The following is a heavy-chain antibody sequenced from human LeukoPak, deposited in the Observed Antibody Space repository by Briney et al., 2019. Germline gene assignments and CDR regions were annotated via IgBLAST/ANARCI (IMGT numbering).Heavy chain of an antibody. CDR1: GFTFSSYW. V-gene: IGHV3-74*01. D-gene: IGHD2-21*02. J-gene: IGHJ4*02. Sequence: GGSLRLSCAASGFTFSSYWMHWVRQAPGKGLVWVSRINSDGSSTSYADSVKGRFTISRGNAKNTLYLQMNSLRAEDTAVYYCARYCGGDCKPHWGQGTLVTVSS. CDR3: ARYCGGDCKPH. CDR2: INSDGSST.